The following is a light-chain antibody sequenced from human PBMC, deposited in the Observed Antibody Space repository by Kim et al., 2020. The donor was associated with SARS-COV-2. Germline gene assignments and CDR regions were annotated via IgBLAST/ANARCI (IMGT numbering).Light chain of an antibody. Sequence: FVGDRVTITCRASQDISHSLAWYQQKPGRPPKPLLSSASRLGGGVPSRFSGSGSGTDFTLTVTSLQPEDIATYYCQQYFSTPPGTFGQGTKVDIK. CDR1: QDISHS. CDR2: SAS. J-gene: IGKJ1*01. CDR3: QQYFSTPPGT. V-gene: IGKV1-NL1*01.